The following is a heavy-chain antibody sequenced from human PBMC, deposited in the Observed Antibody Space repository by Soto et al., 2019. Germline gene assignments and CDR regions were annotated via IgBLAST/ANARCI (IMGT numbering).Heavy chain of an antibody. V-gene: IGHV3-21*01. J-gene: IGHJ6*02. Sequence: EVQLVESGGGLVKPGGSLRLSCAASGFTFSNYGMNWVRQAPGKGLEWVSSISSSSSNIYYADSVKGRFTISRDNAKNSLYLQMNSLRDEDTAVYYCARDTPGSSTSSTNYYYYGMDVWGQGTTVTVSS. CDR2: ISSSSSNI. CDR3: ARDTPGSSTSSTNYYYYGMDV. CDR1: GFTFSNYG. D-gene: IGHD2-2*01.